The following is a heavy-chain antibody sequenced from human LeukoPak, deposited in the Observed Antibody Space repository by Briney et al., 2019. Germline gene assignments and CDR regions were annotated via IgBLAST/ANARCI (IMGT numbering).Heavy chain of an antibody. Sequence: GGSLRLSCAASGFNFTSYTMHWVRQAPGEGLEWVAATSQYGDNKYYADSVKGRFTISRDNSKNTLYLQMNSLRPEDTAVYFCARKSLWFKYYDYWGQGMLVTVSS. D-gene: IGHD3-10*01. CDR1: GFNFTSYT. V-gene: IGHV3-30*04. CDR2: TSQYGDNK. J-gene: IGHJ4*02. CDR3: ARKSLWFKYYDY.